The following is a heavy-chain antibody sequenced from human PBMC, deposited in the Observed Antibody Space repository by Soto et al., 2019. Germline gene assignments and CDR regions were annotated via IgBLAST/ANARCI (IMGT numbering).Heavy chain of an antibody. D-gene: IGHD3-3*01. CDR3: AKDSTATGPYYDFWSGYYSYFDY. Sequence: GGSLRLSCAASGFTFSSYAMSWVRQAPGKGLEWVSAISGSGGSTYYADSVKGRFTISRDNSKNTLYLQMNSLRAEDTAVYYCAKDSTATGPYYDFWSGYYSYFDYWGQGTLVTVSS. V-gene: IGHV3-23*01. CDR1: GFTFSSYA. J-gene: IGHJ4*02. CDR2: ISGSGGST.